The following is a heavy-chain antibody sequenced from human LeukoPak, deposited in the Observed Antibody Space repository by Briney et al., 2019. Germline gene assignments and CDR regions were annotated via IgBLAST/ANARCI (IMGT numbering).Heavy chain of an antibody. Sequence: GGSLRLSCAASGFTFSSYAMSWVRQAPGKGLEWVSAISGSGGSTYYADSVRGRFTISRDNSKNTLYLQMNSLRAEDTAVYYCAKGLLGYYYYMDVWGKGTTVTVSS. CDR2: ISGSGGST. CDR3: AKGLLGYYYYMDV. CDR1: GFTFSSYA. D-gene: IGHD3-16*01. J-gene: IGHJ6*03. V-gene: IGHV3-23*01.